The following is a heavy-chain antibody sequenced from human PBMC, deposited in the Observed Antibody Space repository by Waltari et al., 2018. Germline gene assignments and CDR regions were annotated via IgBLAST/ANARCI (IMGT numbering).Heavy chain of an antibody. CDR3: GLQIAPVPRAYFDY. CDR1: GFSVRNTH. CDR2: INDGDGT. J-gene: IGHJ4*02. Sequence: EVQLVESGGGLIQPGGSLRLSCAASGFSVRNTHMAWVRQAPGKGRECVSVINDGDGTHYIDSVKGRFTISRDNSKNTLNLRMNSLRVDDTAVYYCGLQIAPVPRAYFDYGGQGTLVTVSS. V-gene: IGHV3-53*01. D-gene: IGHD6-13*01.